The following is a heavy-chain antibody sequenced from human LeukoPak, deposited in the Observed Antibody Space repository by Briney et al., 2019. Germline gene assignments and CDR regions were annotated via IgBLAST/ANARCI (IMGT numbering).Heavy chain of an antibody. CDR1: GFIFSNYW. J-gene: IGHJ4*02. CDR2: VTGEGSS. CDR3: VRESSGYAL. Sequence: GGSLRLSCAASGFIFSNYWMHWVRQHPGKEPVWVARVTGEGSSISADCVHARFTISRDSAKNRVSLQMYSLRVEDTGVYYCVRESSGYALWGKGTLVTVSS. D-gene: IGHD3-22*01. V-gene: IGHV3-74*01.